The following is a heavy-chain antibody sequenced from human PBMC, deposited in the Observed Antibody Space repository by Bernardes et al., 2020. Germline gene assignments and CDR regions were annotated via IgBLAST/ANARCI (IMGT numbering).Heavy chain of an antibody. V-gene: IGHV3-9*01. D-gene: IGHD6-25*01. CDR3: AKAVGYSNGHFDY. CDR1: GFTFDDYA. Sequence: GWSLRLSCAASGFTFDDYAIHWVRQGPGKGLEWVSGINWNGGSIAYADSVKGRFTISRDSAKSSLYLQMNFLTPADTAYYYCAKAVGYSNGHFDYWGQGTLVTVSS. CDR2: INWNGGSI. J-gene: IGHJ4*02.